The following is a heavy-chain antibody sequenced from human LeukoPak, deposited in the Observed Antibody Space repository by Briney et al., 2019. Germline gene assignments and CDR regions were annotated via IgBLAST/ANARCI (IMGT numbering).Heavy chain of an antibody. CDR1: GGSISSNSYY. Sequence: SETLSLTCAVSGGSISSNSYYWGWIRQPPGKGLEWIGSIYYSGSTYYNPSLKSRVTISVDTSKNQFSLKLSSVTAADTAVYYCARPLSRLSWLDPWGQGTLVTVSS. V-gene: IGHV4-39*01. CDR3: ARPLSRLSWLDP. D-gene: IGHD2-21*01. J-gene: IGHJ5*02. CDR2: IYYSGST.